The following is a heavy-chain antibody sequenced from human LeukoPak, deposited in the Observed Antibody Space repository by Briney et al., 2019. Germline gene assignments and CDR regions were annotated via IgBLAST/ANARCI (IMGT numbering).Heavy chain of an antibody. CDR1: GYTFTRYG. D-gene: IGHD2-15*01. CDR3: AREGGGVVVVAATRTWFDP. V-gene: IGHV1-18*01. Sequence: ASVKVCCKASGYTFTRYGISWVRQAPGQGLEWMGWISAYNGNTNYAQKLQGRVTLTTDTSTSTAYMELRSLRSDDTAVYYCAREGGGVVVVAATRTWFDPWGQGTLVTVSS. J-gene: IGHJ5*02. CDR2: ISAYNGNT.